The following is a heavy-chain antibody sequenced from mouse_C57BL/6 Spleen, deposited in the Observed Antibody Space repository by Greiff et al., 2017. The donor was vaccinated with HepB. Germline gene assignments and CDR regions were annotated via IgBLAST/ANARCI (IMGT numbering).Heavy chain of an antibody. D-gene: IGHD1-1*01. Sequence: EVKVVESGGGLVKPGGSLKLSCAASGFTFSSYTMSWVRQTPEKRLEWVATISGGGGNTYYPDSVKGRFTLSRDNAKNTLYLQMSSLRSEDPALYYCARQKESSTVWYFDVWGTGTTVTVSS. CDR3: ARQKESSTVWYFDV. V-gene: IGHV5-9*01. J-gene: IGHJ1*03. CDR2: ISGGGGNT. CDR1: GFTFSSYT.